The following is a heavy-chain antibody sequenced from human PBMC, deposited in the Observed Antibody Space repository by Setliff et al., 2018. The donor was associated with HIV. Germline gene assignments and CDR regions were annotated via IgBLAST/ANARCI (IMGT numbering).Heavy chain of an antibody. CDR1: GVSFSSDSYY. V-gene: IGHV4-39*07. J-gene: IGHJ4*02. D-gene: IGHD6-25*01. CDR2: IYYSGST. CDR3: ARYSPRGYTLTGPY. Sequence: SETLSLTCSVSGVSFSSDSYYWGWIRQPPGKGREWIGNIYYSGSTYYNPSLKRRVTMSVDTPKNQCSLELTSVTAADTAVYYCARYSPRGYTLTGPYWGQGTLVTVSS.